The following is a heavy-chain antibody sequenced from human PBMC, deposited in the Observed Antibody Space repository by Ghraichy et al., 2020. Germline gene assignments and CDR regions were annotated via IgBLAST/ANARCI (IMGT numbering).Heavy chain of an antibody. Sequence: GESLNISCAASGFTFSSSAMSWVRQAPGKGLEWVSAISDSGGSTYYADSVKGRFTISRDNSKNTLYLQMNSLRAEDTAVYYCAKGSMLREVDYWGQGTLVTVSS. V-gene: IGHV3-23*01. CDR3: AKGSMLREVDY. CDR1: GFTFSSSA. D-gene: IGHD3-3*01. CDR2: ISDSGGST. J-gene: IGHJ4*02.